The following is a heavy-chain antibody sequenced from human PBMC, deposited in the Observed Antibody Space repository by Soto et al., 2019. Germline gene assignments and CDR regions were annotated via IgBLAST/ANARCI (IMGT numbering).Heavy chain of an antibody. V-gene: IGHV1-18*01. D-gene: IGHD3-22*01. Sequence: QVQLVQSGAEVKKPGASVKVSCKASGYTFTSYGISWVRQAPGQGLEWMGWISAYNGNTNYAQKLQGRVTMTTDTSTSTAYMELRSLRSDDTAVYYCASIDYDSSGYQPWDWYFDLWGRGTLVTVSS. CDR3: ASIDYDSSGYQPWDWYFDL. J-gene: IGHJ2*01. CDR1: GYTFTSYG. CDR2: ISAYNGNT.